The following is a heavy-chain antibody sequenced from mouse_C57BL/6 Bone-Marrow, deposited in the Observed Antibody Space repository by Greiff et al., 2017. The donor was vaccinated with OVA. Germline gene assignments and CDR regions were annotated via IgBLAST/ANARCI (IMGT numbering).Heavy chain of an antibody. V-gene: IGHV1-64*01. CDR2: IHPNSGGT. CDR1: GYTFTSYW. Sequence: QVQLQQPGAELVKPGASVKLSCKASGYTFTSYWMHWVKQRPGHGLEWIGMIHPNSGGTNYNEKFKSKATLTVDKSSSTAYMQLSSRTSEDSAVYYCARDWDFDDWGHGTTLTVSS. D-gene: IGHD4-1*01. J-gene: IGHJ2*01. CDR3: ARDWDFDD.